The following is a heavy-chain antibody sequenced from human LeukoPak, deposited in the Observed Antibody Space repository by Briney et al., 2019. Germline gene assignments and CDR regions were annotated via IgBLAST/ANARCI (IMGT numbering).Heavy chain of an antibody. J-gene: IGHJ4*02. CDR1: GGSISSSSYY. V-gene: IGHV4-39*01. CDR2: IYYSGST. CDR3: ARHVISSSTRLDY. Sequence: SETLSLTCTVSGGSISSSSYYWGWIRQPPGKGLEWIGSIYYSGSTYYNPSLKSRVTISVDTSKNQFSLKLSSVTAADTAVCDCARHVISSSTRLDYWGQGTLVTVSS. D-gene: IGHD6-6*01.